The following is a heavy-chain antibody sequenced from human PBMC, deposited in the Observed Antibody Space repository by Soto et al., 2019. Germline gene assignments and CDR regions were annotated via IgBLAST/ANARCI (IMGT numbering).Heavy chain of an antibody. CDR3: ARWDGYGDV. D-gene: IGHD4-17*01. V-gene: IGHV3-23*01. CDR2: LSGGGSNT. Sequence: PWGSLRLSCAASGFSFITYSIAWVRQTPGKGLAWVSGLSGGGSNTFYADSVQGRFTISVDNSKNTVYLQMNSLRVEDTAVYYCARWDGYGDVWGQGTLVTVSS. CDR1: GFSFITYS. J-gene: IGHJ4*02.